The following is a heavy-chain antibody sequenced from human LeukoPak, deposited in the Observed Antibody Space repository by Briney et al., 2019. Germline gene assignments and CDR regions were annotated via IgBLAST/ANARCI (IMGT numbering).Heavy chain of an antibody. CDR3: ARGESLYYDILTGYPY. J-gene: IGHJ4*02. CDR2: IYTSGST. V-gene: IGHV4-61*02. D-gene: IGHD3-9*01. Sequence: SETLSLTCTVSGGSISSGSYYWSWIRQPAGKGLEWIGRIYTSGSTNYNPSLKSRVTISVDTSKNQFSLKLSSVTAADTAVYYCARGESLYYDILTGYPYWGQGTLVTVSS. CDR1: GGSISSGSYY.